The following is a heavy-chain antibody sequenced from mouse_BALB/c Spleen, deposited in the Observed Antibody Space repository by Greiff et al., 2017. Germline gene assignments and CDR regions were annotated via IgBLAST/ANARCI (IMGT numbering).Heavy chain of an antibody. Sequence: QVQLKESGPGLVAPSQSLSITCTVSGFSLTSYDISWIHQPPGKGLEWLGVIWTGGGTNYNSAFMSRLSISKDNSKSQVFLKMNSLQTDDTAIYYCVRVIYDGLVDYWGQGTSVTVSS. J-gene: IGHJ4*01. D-gene: IGHD2-3*01. V-gene: IGHV2-9-2*01. CDR3: VRVIYDGLVDY. CDR2: IWTGGGT. CDR1: GFSLTSYD.